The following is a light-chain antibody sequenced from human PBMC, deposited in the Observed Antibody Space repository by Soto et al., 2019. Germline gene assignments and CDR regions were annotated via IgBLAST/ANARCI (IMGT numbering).Light chain of an antibody. CDR1: SSDVGRYNY. CDR2: DVS. J-gene: IGLJ3*02. V-gene: IGLV2-14*03. Sequence: QSVLTQPASVSGSPGQSITISCTGTSSDVGRYNYVSWYQQHPGKAPKLMIYDVSIRPSGVSDRFSGSKSGNTASLTISGLQAEDEADYYCSSYTSSSTEVFGGGTQLTVL. CDR3: SSYTSSSTEV.